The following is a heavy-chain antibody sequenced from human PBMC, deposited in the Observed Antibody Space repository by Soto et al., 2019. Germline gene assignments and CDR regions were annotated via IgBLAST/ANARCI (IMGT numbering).Heavy chain of an antibody. CDR3: ARIPSP. Sequence: QLQLQESGSGLVKPSQTLSLTCAVSGGSISSGGYSWSWIRQPPGKGLEWIGYIYHSGSIYYNPSLKSRVTIAVDSSKDQSSLKLSSVTSADTAVYYWARIPSPWGQGTLVTVSS. J-gene: IGHJ5*02. D-gene: IGHD2-21*01. V-gene: IGHV4-30-2*01. CDR2: IYHSGSI. CDR1: GGSISSGGYS.